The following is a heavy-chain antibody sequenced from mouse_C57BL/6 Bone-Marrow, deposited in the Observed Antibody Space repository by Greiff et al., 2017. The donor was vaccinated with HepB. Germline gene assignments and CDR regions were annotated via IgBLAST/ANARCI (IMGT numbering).Heavy chain of an antibody. CDR3: TVYYGSNPWYFDV. J-gene: IGHJ1*03. Sequence: VQLQQSGAELVRPGASVKLSCTASGFNIKDYYMHWVKQRPEQGLEWIGRIDPEDGDTEYAPKFQGKATMTADTSSNTAYLQLSSLISEDTDVYYCTVYYGSNPWYFDVWGTGTTVTVSS. CDR2: IDPEDGDT. D-gene: IGHD1-1*01. CDR1: GFNIKDYY. V-gene: IGHV14-1*01.